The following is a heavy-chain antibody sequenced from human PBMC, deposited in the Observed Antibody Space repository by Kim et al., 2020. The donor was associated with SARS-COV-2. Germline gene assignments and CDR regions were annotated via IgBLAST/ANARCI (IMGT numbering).Heavy chain of an antibody. J-gene: IGHJ5*02. D-gene: IGHD3-22*01. V-gene: IGHV4-31*02. CDR3: ARVTYYYDSSGYSAGWFDP. Sequence: SRITISLDTSKNQFALKLSSVTAADTAVYYCARVTYYYDSSGYSAGWFDPWGQGTLVTVSS.